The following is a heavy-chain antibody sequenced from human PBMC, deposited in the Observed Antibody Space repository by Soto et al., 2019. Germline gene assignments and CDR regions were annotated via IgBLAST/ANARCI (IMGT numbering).Heavy chain of an antibody. CDR2: IIPIFGTA. CDR1: GGTFSSYA. Sequence: SVKVSCKASGGTFSSYAISWVRQAPGQGLEWMGGIIPIFGTANYAQKFQGRVTITADESTSTAYMELSSLRSEDTAVYYCARDPGGLARAFDIWGQGTMVTVSS. J-gene: IGHJ3*02. CDR3: ARDPGGLARAFDI. D-gene: IGHD3-16*01. V-gene: IGHV1-69*13.